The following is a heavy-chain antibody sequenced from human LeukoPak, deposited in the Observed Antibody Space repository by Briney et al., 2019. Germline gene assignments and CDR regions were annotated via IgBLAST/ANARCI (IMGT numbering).Heavy chain of an antibody. Sequence: ASVKVSCKASGYTFTSYGISWVRQAPGQGLEWMGWISAYNGNTNYAQKFQGRLTVTRDTSISTAYMELASLRSDDTAVYYCARAGITAATYPFDYWGQGTLVTVSS. D-gene: IGHD6-13*01. CDR2: ISAYNGNT. CDR3: ARAGITAATYPFDY. J-gene: IGHJ4*02. CDR1: GYTFTSYG. V-gene: IGHV1-18*01.